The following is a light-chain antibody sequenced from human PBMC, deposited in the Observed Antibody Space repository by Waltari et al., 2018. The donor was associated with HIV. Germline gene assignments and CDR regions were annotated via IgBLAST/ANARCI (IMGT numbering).Light chain of an antibody. Sequence: QSALTQPASVSGSPGPSITISCPGPRRDVGGFNYVSWYQQHPAKAPKLIIYAVRNRPSGVSSRFSGSKSGNTASLTISGLQAEDEADYYCSSYTSSSTWVFGGGTKLTVL. CDR3: SSYTSSSTWV. CDR2: AVR. CDR1: RRDVGGFNY. J-gene: IGLJ3*02. V-gene: IGLV2-14*01.